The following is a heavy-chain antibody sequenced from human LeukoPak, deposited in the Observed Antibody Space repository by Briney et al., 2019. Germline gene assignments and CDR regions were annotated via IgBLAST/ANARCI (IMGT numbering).Heavy chain of an antibody. D-gene: IGHD3-3*01. CDR2: IIPIFGTE. CDR1: GGTFSSYA. CDR3: ARDKTYYDFWSGQPRQGGWFDP. Sequence: SVKVSCKASGGTFSSYAISWVRQAPGQGLEWMGGIIPIFGTENYAQKFQGRVTITADESTSTAYMELSSLRSEDTAVYYCARDKTYYDFWSGQPRQGGWFDPWGQGTLVTVSS. J-gene: IGHJ5*02. V-gene: IGHV1-69*13.